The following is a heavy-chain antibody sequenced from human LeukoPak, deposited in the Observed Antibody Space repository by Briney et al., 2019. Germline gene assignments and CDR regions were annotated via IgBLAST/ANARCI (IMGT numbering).Heavy chain of an antibody. CDR1: GYTFTGYY. D-gene: IGHD2-2*01. Sequence: SVKVSCKASGYTFTGYYMHWVRQAPGQGLEWMGGIIPIFGTANYAQKFQGRVTITADESTSTAYMELSSLRSEDTAVYYCARDRYCSSTSCYGDWFDPWGQGTLVTVSS. V-gene: IGHV1-69*13. J-gene: IGHJ5*02. CDR2: IIPIFGTA. CDR3: ARDRYCSSTSCYGDWFDP.